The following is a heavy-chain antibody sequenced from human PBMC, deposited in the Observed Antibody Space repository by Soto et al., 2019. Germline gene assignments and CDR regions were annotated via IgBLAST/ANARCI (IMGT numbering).Heavy chain of an antibody. CDR1: GFTFSSYG. CDR3: AKETGVVTFYCYGMDV. J-gene: IGHJ6*02. Sequence: QVQLVESGGGVVQPGRSLRLSCAASGFTFSSYGMHWVRQAPGKGLEWVAVISYDGSNKYYADSVKGRFTISRDNSKNTLDLKFNSLRAEDAAVYYCAKETGVVTFYCYGMDVWGQGTTVTDSS. D-gene: IGHD3-10*01. CDR2: ISYDGSNK. V-gene: IGHV3-30*18.